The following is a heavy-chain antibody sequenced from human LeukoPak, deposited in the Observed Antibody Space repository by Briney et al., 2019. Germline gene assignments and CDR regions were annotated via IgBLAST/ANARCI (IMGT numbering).Heavy chain of an antibody. CDR3: AKGPSSGWYDY. CDR1: GFTFSSYG. D-gene: IGHD6-19*01. V-gene: IGHV3-30*18. J-gene: IGHJ4*02. Sequence: GRSLRLSCAASGFTFSSYGMHWVRQAPGKGLEWVAVISYDGSNKYYADSVKGRFTISRDNSKNTLYLQMNSLRAEDTAVYYCAKGPSSGWYDYWGQGTLVTVSS. CDR2: ISYDGSNK.